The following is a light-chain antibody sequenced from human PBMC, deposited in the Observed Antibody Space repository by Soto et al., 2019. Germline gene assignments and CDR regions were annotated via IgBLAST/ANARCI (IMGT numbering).Light chain of an antibody. Sequence: QSVLTQPPSASGTPGQMVSISCSGGSSNIGSHNVYWYQQLPGTAPKLLIFKNNQRPSGVPDRFSGSKSGTSASLAISGLRSEDEADYYCAAWDDSLSGRVFGTGTKVTVL. J-gene: IGLJ1*01. CDR3: AAWDDSLSGRV. CDR2: KNN. V-gene: IGLV1-47*01. CDR1: SSNIGSHN.